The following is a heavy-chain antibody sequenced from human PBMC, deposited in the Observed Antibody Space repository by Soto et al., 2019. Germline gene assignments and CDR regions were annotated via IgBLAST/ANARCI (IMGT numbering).Heavy chain of an antibody. D-gene: IGHD2-2*01. CDR3: ARDIVVVPAGPEYYYYYMGV. Sequence: SQTISVTSTISGDRVASNSAPWNWIRQSPSRGLEWLGRTYYRSKWYNDYAVSVKSRITINPDTSNNQFSLQLSSVSPEDTAVYYCARDIVVVPAGPEYYYYYMGVWLKGTTDTVSS. J-gene: IGHJ6*03. V-gene: IGHV6-1*01. CDR2: TYYRSKWYN. CDR1: GDRVASNSAP.